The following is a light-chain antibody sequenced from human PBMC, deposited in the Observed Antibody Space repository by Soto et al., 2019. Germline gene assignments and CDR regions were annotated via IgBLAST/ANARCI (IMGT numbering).Light chain of an antibody. CDR2: GAS. Sequence: EIVMTQSPATLSVSPGERATLSCRASQSVSSNYLAWYQHRPGQAPRLLIYGASSRATGIPDRFSGSGSGTDFTLTISDVEPEDFAVYYCHQRQSWPRTFGQGTKVDIK. J-gene: IGKJ1*01. CDR1: QSVSSNY. CDR3: HQRQSWPRT. V-gene: IGKV3D-20*02.